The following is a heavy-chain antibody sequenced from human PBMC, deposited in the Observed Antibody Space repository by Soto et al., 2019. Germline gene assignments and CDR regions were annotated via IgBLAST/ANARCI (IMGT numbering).Heavy chain of an antibody. V-gene: IGHV4-31*03. Sequence: PSETLSLTCTVSGGSISSGGYYWSWIRQHPGKGLEWIGYIYYSGSTYYNPSLKSRVTISVDTSKNQFSLKLSSVTAADTAVYYCARIPVERMIEYWGQGTLVTVSS. CDR1: GGSISSGGYY. CDR2: IYYSGST. CDR3: ARIPVERMIEY. J-gene: IGHJ4*02. D-gene: IGHD2-15*01.